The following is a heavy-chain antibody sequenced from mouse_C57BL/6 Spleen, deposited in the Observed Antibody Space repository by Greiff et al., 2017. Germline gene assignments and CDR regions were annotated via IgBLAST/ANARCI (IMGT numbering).Heavy chain of an antibody. D-gene: IGHD1-1*02. V-gene: IGHV1-55*01. J-gene: IGHJ4*01. CDR2: IYPGSGST. Sequence: VQLQQPGAELVKPGASVKMSCKASGYTFTSYWINWVKQRPGQGLEWIGEIYPGSGSTNYNEKFKSKATLTVDTSSSTAYMQLSSLTSEDSAVXYCARENYPYAMDYWGQGTSVTVSS. CDR3: ARENYPYAMDY. CDR1: GYTFTSYW.